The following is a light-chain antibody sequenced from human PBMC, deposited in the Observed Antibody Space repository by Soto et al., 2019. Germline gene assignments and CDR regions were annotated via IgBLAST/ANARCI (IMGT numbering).Light chain of an antibody. Sequence: DIQLTQSPSFLSASVGDRVTITCRASQAIASYLAWYQQKPGKAPNLLIHTASTLQSGVPSRFSGSGSGTEFTLTISRLQPEDFATYYCQQRKSYPITFGQGTRLEIK. J-gene: IGKJ5*01. CDR1: QAIASY. V-gene: IGKV1-9*01. CDR2: TAS. CDR3: QQRKSYPIT.